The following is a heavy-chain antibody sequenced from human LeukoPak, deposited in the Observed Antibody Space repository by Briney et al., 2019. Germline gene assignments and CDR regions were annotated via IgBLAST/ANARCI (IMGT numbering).Heavy chain of an antibody. J-gene: IGHJ4*02. Sequence: QTGGSLRFSCAASGFTFSSYALTWVRQAPGKGLEWLSATTGSGESTYYADSVKGRITISRDNSKNTLYLQMNSLRADDTAIYYCAKVLNSYQSSGYYYFFDYWGRGTLVTVSS. CDR1: GFTFSSYA. D-gene: IGHD3-22*01. CDR2: TTGSGEST. CDR3: AKVLNSYQSSGYYYFFDY. V-gene: IGHV3-23*01.